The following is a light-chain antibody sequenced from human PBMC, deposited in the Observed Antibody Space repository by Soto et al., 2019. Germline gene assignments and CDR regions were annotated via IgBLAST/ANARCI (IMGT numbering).Light chain of an antibody. CDR2: KAS. V-gene: IGKV1-12*01. CDR3: HQASSFPLA. Sequence: DIQMTQSPSSVSASVGDTVTVSCRASQVISSWLAWYQQKPGRAPNLLIYKASTLQTGVPSRFSGSGSVTDFTLTITNLQPEDFATYYFHQASSFPLAFGGGTKVEIK. CDR1: QVISSW. J-gene: IGKJ4*01.